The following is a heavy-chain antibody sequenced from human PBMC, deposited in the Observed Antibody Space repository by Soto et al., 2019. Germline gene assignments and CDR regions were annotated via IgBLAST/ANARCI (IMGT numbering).Heavy chain of an antibody. D-gene: IGHD6-6*01. CDR3: ARSDRPLAPGPTTSFYNALRV. CDR2: IYYSGIT. CDR1: GGSISGFF. J-gene: IGHJ6*02. V-gene: IGHV4-59*01. Sequence: SETLSLTCAVSGGSISGFFWSWIRQSPGKGLERIGYIYYSGITNYNHSLKRRVTISLDTSRNQFSLKLSSVTAADTAVCFTARSDRPLAPGPTTSFYNALRVWGRGTAVAVS.